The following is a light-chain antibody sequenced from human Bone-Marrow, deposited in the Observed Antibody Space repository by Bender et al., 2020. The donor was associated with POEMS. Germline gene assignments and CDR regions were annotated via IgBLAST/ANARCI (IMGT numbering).Light chain of an antibody. J-gene: IGLJ3*02. V-gene: IGLV2-14*03. CDR2: DVY. CDR3: GSYTGTNTYKV. Sequence: QSALTQPASVSGSPGQSITISCTGTSSDVGGYNYVSWFQHHPGKAPKHIMYDVYKRPSGVPDRFSGSKSGNTASLSISGLQTEDEAEYFCGSYTGTNTYKVFGRGTRVTVL. CDR1: SSDVGGYNY.